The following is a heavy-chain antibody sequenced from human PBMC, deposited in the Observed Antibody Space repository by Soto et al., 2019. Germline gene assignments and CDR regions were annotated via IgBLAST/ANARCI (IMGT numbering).Heavy chain of an antibody. CDR2: IYYSGST. V-gene: IGHV4-59*08. CDR1: GGSISSYY. CDR3: AGLRPAGIAAAGSYFDY. J-gene: IGHJ4*02. D-gene: IGHD6-13*01. Sequence: QVQLQESGPGLVKPSETLSLTCTVSGGSISSYYWSWIRQPPGKGLEWIGYIYYSGSTNYNPSLKSRVTISVDTSKNQFSLKLSSVTAADTAVYYCAGLRPAGIAAAGSYFDYWGQGTLVTVSS.